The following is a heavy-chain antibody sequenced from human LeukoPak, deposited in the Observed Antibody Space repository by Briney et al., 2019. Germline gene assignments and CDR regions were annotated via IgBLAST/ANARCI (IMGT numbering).Heavy chain of an antibody. CDR2: ISGSGGST. D-gene: IGHD3-10*01. J-gene: IGHJ4*02. CDR3: AKEYGAPY. V-gene: IGHV3-23*01. CDR1: GFIFRDYY. Sequence: PGGSLRLSCTTSGFIFRDYYMIWIRQAPGKGLEWVSAISGSGGSTYYADSVKGRFTISRDNSKNTLYLQMNSLRAEDTAVYYCAKEYGAPYWGQGTLVTVSS.